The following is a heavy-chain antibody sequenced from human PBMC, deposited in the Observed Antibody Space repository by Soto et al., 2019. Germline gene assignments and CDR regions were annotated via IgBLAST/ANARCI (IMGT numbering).Heavy chain of an antibody. D-gene: IGHD3-22*01. V-gene: IGHV4-61*01. CDR3: AREDAGYYHDNSGYKNWFDP. CDR1: VASFTGGSYY. Sequence: KPSETLSLTCTVSVASFTGGSYYWSWILQPPGKGLEWIGYISSGGSTNYNPSLESRVTISLDTSKNQFSLRLSSVTAAGTAVYYCAREDAGYYHDNSGYKNWFDPWGQGTLVTVSS. CDR2: ISSGGST. J-gene: IGHJ5*02.